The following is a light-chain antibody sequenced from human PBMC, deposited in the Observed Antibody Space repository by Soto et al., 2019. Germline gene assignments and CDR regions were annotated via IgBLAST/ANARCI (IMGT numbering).Light chain of an antibody. Sequence: EVVLTQSPNTLSLSPGERATLSCWASQSLRSSYLAWYQRKPGQAPRLLMFGASRRATGIPDRFNGSGSGIDFILTISRLEPEDVAVYYCQQHGTSPYTFGQGTVLEIK. CDR1: QSLRSSY. V-gene: IGKV3-20*01. CDR3: QQHGTSPYT. J-gene: IGKJ2*01. CDR2: GAS.